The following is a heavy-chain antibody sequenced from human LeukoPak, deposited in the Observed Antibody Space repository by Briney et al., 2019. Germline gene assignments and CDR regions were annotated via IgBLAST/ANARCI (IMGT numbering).Heavy chain of an antibody. J-gene: IGHJ4*02. CDR2: IYSGGNT. V-gene: IGHV3-66*01. D-gene: IGHD6-6*01. CDR3: TTVASRRFDY. CDR1: GFTVSNKY. Sequence: GGSLRLSCAASGFTVSNKYMSWVRQARGEGLEWVSIIYSGGNTYYADSLKGRFSISRDNSKNTLYLQMNSRRAEDTAVYYCTTVASRRFDYWGQGTLVTVSS.